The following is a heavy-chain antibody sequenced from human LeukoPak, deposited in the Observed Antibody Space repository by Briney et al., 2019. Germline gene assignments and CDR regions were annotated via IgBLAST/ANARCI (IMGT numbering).Heavy chain of an antibody. J-gene: IGHJ4*02. CDR2: IKQDGSEK. D-gene: IGHD4-17*01. CDR1: GFTFSSYW. CDR3: ARDTDYGDDYLDY. V-gene: IGHV3-7*03. Sequence: GGSLRLACAASGFTFSSYWMSWVRQAPGKGLEXXXNIKQDGSEKYYVDSVKGRFAISRDNAKNSLYLQMNSLRAEDTAVYYCARDTDYGDDYLDYWGQGTLVTVSS.